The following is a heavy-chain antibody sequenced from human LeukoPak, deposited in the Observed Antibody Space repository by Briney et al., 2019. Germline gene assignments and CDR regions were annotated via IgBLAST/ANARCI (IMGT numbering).Heavy chain of an antibody. CDR1: GGSISTSNYY. J-gene: IGHJ3*01. V-gene: IGHV4-39*02. D-gene: IGHD2-2*01. CDR3: AKSNGYVLVVT. Sequence: SETLSLTCTVSGGSISTSNYYWGWIRQPPGKGLEWIGNIFYSGSTYYSPSLKSPVTISLDTSRNHLSLNLTSVTATATDVCSCAKSNGYVLVVTWGQGTMFTVSP. CDR2: IFYSGST.